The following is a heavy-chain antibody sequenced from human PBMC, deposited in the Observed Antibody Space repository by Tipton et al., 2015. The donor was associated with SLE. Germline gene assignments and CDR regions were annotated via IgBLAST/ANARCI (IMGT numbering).Heavy chain of an antibody. CDR2: INQDGSEK. D-gene: IGHD4-17*01. V-gene: IGHV3-7*01. Sequence: SLRLSCVVSGFTFSRYWMSWVRQAPGKGLEWVANINQDGSEKYHVDSVKGRSTISRDNAKNSLDLQMNSLRVEDTAVYYCAKRPVTTATVYFDYWGQGTLVTVSS. CDR3: AKRPVTTATVYFDY. CDR1: GFTFSRYW. J-gene: IGHJ4*02.